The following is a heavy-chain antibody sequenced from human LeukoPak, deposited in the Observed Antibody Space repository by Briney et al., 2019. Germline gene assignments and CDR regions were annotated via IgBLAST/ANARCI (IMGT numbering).Heavy chain of an antibody. CDR3: ARQRTRYCSSTSCSYRGAFDI. CDR2: IYTSGST. V-gene: IGHV4-4*09. CDR1: GGSISSYY. J-gene: IGHJ3*02. Sequence: SEILSLTCTVSGGSISSYYWSWIRQPPGKGLEWIGYIYTSGSTNHNPSLKSRVTISVDTSKNQFSLKLSSVTAADTAVYYCARQRTRYCSSTSCSYRGAFDIWGQGTMVTVSS. D-gene: IGHD2-2*01.